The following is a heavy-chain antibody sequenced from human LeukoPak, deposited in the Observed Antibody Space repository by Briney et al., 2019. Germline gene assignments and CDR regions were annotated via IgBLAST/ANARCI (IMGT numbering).Heavy chain of an antibody. CDR1: GGSLSSYY. CDR3: ARATYYYDSSGYYPAGWFDP. J-gene: IGHJ5*02. V-gene: IGHV4-59*08. Sequence: SETLSLTCTVSGGSLSSYYWSWIRQPPGKGLEWIGYIYYSGSTNYNPSLKSRVTISVDTSKNQFSLKLSSVTAADTAVYYCARATYYYDSSGYYPAGWFDPWGQGTLVTVSS. CDR2: IYYSGST. D-gene: IGHD3-22*01.